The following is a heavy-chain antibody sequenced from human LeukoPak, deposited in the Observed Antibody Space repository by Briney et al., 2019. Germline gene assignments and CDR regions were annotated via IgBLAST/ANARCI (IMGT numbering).Heavy chain of an antibody. D-gene: IGHD6-13*01. CDR2: ISSSSSTI. CDR3: ARDSYSSSWYTSYYFDY. J-gene: IGHJ4*02. V-gene: IGHV3-48*01. Sequence: GGSLRLSCAASGFTFSSYSMNWVRQAPGKGLEWVSYISSSSSTIYYADSVKGRFTISRDNAKSSLYLQMNSLRAEDTAVYYCARDSYSSSWYTSYYFDYWGQGTLVTVSS. CDR1: GFTFSSYS.